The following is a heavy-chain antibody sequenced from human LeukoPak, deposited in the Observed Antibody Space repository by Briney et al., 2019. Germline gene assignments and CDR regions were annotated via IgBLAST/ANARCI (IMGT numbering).Heavy chain of an antibody. V-gene: IGHV1-46*01. Sequence: ASVKVSCKASGYTFTSYYMHWVRQAPGQGLEWMGIINPSGGSTSYAQKFQGRVTMTRDMPTSTVYMELSSLRSEDTAIYYCARIRDGYNDAYDLWGQGTVVTVPS. CDR1: GYTFTSYY. CDR2: INPSGGST. J-gene: IGHJ3*01. CDR3: ARIRDGYNDAYDL. D-gene: IGHD5-24*01.